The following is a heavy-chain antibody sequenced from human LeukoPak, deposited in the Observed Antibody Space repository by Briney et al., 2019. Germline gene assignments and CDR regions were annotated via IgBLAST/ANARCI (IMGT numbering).Heavy chain of an antibody. CDR2: IYYSGNT. CDR1: GVSISSSNSY. CDR3: ARASGGGLPLDY. J-gene: IGHJ4*02. D-gene: IGHD3-16*01. V-gene: IGHV4-39*01. Sequence: SETLSLTCTVSGVSISSSNSYWGWIRQPPGKGLEWIGSIYYSGNTYYNASLKSQVSISIDTSKNQFSLRLTSVTAADTAVYYCARASGGGLPLDYWGQGTLVTVSS.